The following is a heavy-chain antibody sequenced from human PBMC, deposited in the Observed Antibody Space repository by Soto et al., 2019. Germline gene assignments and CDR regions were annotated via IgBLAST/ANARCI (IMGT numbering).Heavy chain of an antibody. CDR3: ESSGWYRDYYYGMDV. D-gene: IGHD6-19*01. CDR1: VGSFSGYY. CDR2: INHSGST. J-gene: IGHJ6*02. V-gene: IGHV4-34*01. Sequence: PSETLSLACAVYVGSFSGYYWSWLRQPPGKGMEWIGEINHSGSTNYNPSLKSRVTISVDTSKNQFSLKLSSVTAADTAVYYCESSGWYRDYYYGMDVGGQGTTVTVSS.